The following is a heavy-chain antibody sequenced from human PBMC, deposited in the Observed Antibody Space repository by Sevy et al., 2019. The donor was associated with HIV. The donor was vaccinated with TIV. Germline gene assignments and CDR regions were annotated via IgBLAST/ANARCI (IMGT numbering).Heavy chain of an antibody. D-gene: IGHD5-18*01. J-gene: IGHJ4*02. V-gene: IGHV3-30*04. CDR2: ISSDGSTK. CDR3: AGAALAMGYVYYFDY. CDR1: GFIFTNYA. Sequence: GGSLRLSCVASGFIFTNYAMHWVRQAPGKGLEWVAVISSDGSTKYYPDSVKGRFTISRDNSKNTRYLQMNSLRAEDTAVYYWAGAALAMGYVYYFDYWGQGTLVTVSS.